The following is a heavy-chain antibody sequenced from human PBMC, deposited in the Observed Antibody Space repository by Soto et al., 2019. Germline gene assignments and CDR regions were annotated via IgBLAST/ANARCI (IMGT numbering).Heavy chain of an antibody. V-gene: IGHV4-39*01. CDR1: GATITITTYF. CDR3: AKNLTTQGRFDY. Sequence: SETLSLTCTRSGATITITTYFWAWIRKPPGKGLEWFGSIYYSGKTHYNPSLKSRVTISVDRSKNQFSLQMSSVTAADTAVYYCAKNLTTQGRFDYWGQGSLVTVSS. J-gene: IGHJ4*02. CDR2: IYYSGKT.